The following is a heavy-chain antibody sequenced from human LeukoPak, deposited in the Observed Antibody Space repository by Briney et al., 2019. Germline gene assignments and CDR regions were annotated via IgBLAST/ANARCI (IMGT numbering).Heavy chain of an antibody. V-gene: IGHV4-4*07. Sequence: SETLSLTCTVSGGSISSYYWSWIRQPAGQGLEWIGRIYTSGSTNYNPSLKSRVTMSVDTSKNQFSLKLSSVTAADTAVYYCARVGFNMGYGDYYYYYMDVWGKGTTVTVSS. CDR2: IYTSGST. CDR1: GGSISSYY. J-gene: IGHJ6*03. CDR3: ARVGFNMGYGDYYYYYMDV. D-gene: IGHD4-17*01.